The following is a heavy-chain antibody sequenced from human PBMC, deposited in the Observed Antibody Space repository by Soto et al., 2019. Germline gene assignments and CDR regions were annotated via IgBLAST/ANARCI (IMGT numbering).Heavy chain of an antibody. CDR1: GGSISSYY. Sequence: SETLSLTCTVSGGSISSYYWSWIRQPPGKGLEWIGYIYYSGSTNYNPSLKSRVTISVDTSKNQFSLKLSSVTAADTAVYYCARINCGGDCYIDYWGQGTLVTVS. CDR3: ARINCGGDCYIDY. D-gene: IGHD2-21*02. CDR2: IYYSGST. V-gene: IGHV4-59*08. J-gene: IGHJ4*02.